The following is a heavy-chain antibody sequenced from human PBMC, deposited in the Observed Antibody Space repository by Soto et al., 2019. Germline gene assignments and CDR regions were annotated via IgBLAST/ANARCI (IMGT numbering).Heavy chain of an antibody. CDR2: IRSTANSYAT. Sequence: PGGSLRLSCAASGFTFSRSAMHWVRQASGKGLEWVGRIRSTANSYATAYAASVKGRFIISRDEAKNTAYLHMNSLKTADTAVYFCTRPRRNWSYTAGSEEFDSWGLGTQVTVSS. D-gene: IGHD3-10*01. J-gene: IGHJ4*02. CDR1: GFTFSRSA. CDR3: TRPRRNWSYTAGSEEFDS. V-gene: IGHV3-73*01.